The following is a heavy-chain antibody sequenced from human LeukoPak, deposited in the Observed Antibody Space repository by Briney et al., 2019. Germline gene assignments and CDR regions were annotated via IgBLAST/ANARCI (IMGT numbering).Heavy chain of an antibody. J-gene: IGHJ6*02. D-gene: IGHD3-10*01. CDR2: IYYSGST. CDR3: AGVRVIDYYYYGMDV. V-gene: IGHV4-39*01. Sequence: PSETLSLTCTVSGGSISSSSYYWGWIRQPPGKGLEWIGSIYYSGSTYYNPSLKSRVTISVDTSKNQFSLKLSSVTAADTAVYYCAGVRVIDYYYYGMDVWGQGTTVTVSS. CDR1: GGSISSSSYY.